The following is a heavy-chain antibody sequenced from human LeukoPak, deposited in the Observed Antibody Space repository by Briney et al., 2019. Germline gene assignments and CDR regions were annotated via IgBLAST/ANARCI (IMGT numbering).Heavy chain of an antibody. CDR3: ATATQDYDSSGRIDY. CDR1: GFTFSSYS. CDR2: ISSSSSYI. Sequence: PGGSLRLSCAASGFTFSSYSMNWVRQAPGKGLEWVSSISSSSSYIYYADSVKGRFTISRDNAKNSLYLQMNSLRAEDTAVYYCATATQDYDSSGRIDYWGQGTLVTVSS. J-gene: IGHJ4*02. V-gene: IGHV3-21*01. D-gene: IGHD3-22*01.